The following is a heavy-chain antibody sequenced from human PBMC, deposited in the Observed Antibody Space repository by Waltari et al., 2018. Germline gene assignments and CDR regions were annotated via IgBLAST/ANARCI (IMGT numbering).Heavy chain of an antibody. CDR1: GYTFTGYY. CDR3: ATAAAGMAEYFQH. V-gene: IGHV1-2*06. Sequence: QVQLVQSGAEVKKPGASVKVSCKASGYTFTGYYMHWVRQAPGQGLEWMGRINPNSGGTNYAQKVQGRVTMTRDTSISTAYMELSRLRSDDTAVYYCATAAAGMAEYFQHWGQGTLVTVSS. J-gene: IGHJ1*01. D-gene: IGHD6-13*01. CDR2: INPNSGGT.